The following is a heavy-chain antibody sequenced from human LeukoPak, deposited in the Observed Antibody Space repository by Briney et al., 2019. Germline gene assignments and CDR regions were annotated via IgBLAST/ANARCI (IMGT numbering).Heavy chain of an antibody. CDR3: AGGTPYYFGY. D-gene: IGHD1-1*01. CDR2: IYSGGST. CDR1: GFTVSSNY. V-gene: IGHV3-66*01. J-gene: IGHJ4*02. Sequence: GGSLRLSCAASGFTVSSNYMNWVRQAPGKGLEWVSIIYSGGSTYYADSVKGRFTISRDISNNTVYLQMNSLRAEDTAVFYCAGGTPYYFGYWGQGTLVTVSS.